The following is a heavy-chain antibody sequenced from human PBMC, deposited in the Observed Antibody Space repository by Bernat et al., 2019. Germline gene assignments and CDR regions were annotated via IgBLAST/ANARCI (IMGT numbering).Heavy chain of an antibody. D-gene: IGHD6-13*01. CDR2: INAGNGNT. V-gene: IGHV1-3*01. Sequence: QVQLVQSGAEVKKPGASVKVSCKASGYTFTSYAMHWVRQAPGQRLEWMGWINAGNGNTKYSQKFQGRVTITRDTSASTAYMELSSLRSKDTAVYYCASAAGIAVFLDYWGQGTLVTVSS. CDR3: ASAAGIAVFLDY. CDR1: GYTFTSYA. J-gene: IGHJ4*02.